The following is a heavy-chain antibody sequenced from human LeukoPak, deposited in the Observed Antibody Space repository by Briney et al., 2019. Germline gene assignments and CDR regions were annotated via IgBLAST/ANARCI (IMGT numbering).Heavy chain of an antibody. J-gene: IGHJ4*02. CDR2: ISGSGSDT. D-gene: IGHD6-13*01. CDR1: GFIFSDYY. Sequence: GGSLRLSCAASGFIFSDYYMTWIRQAPGKGLEWLSYISGSGSDTNYADSVKGRFTTSRDNAKNSLYLQMNSLRAEDTAVYYCAKVGSIAAAGTPDYWGQGTLVTVSS. V-gene: IGHV3-11*06. CDR3: AKVGSIAAAGTPDY.